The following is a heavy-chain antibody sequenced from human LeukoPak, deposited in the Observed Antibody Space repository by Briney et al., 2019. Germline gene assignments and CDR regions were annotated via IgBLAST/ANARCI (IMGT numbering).Heavy chain of an antibody. J-gene: IGHJ4*02. CDR2: INPRGGST. CDR3: ARADPSGWYYY. V-gene: IGHV1-46*01. Sequence: ASVKVSCKASGYTFTSYYMHWVRQAPGQGLEWMGIINPRGGSTRYAHKFQGTVTMNRDTSTSTVSMELRSLRSEDTAVYYCARADPSGWYYYWGQGTLVTVSS. CDR1: GYTFTSYY. D-gene: IGHD6-19*01.